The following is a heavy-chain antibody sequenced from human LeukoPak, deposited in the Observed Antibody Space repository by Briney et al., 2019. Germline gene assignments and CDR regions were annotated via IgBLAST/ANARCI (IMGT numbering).Heavy chain of an antibody. D-gene: IGHD2-2*02. V-gene: IGHV3-48*01. CDR1: GFTFSSYA. Sequence: GGSLRLSCAASGFTFSSYAMSWVRQAPGKGLEWVSYISSSSSTIYYADSVKGRFTISRDNAKNSLYLQMNSLRAEDTAVYYCARSAFICSSTSCYTDDAFDIWGQGTMVTVSS. J-gene: IGHJ3*02. CDR3: ARSAFICSSTSCYTDDAFDI. CDR2: ISSSSSTI.